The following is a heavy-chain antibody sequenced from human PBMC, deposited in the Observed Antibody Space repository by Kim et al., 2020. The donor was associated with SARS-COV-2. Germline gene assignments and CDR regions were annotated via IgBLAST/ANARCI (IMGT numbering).Heavy chain of an antibody. CDR2: T. Sequence: TYYNPSLKSRVTISVDTSKNQFSLKLSSVTAADTAVYYCARLEGGYYFDYWGQGTLVTVSS. J-gene: IGHJ4*02. CDR3: ARLEGGYYFDY. V-gene: IGHV4-39*01.